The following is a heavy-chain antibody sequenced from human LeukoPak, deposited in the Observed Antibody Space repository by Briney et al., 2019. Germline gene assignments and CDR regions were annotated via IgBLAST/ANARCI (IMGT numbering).Heavy chain of an antibody. V-gene: IGHV3-33*01. CDR2: IWYDGSNK. CDR1: GITFSSYG. D-gene: IGHD6-13*01. J-gene: IGHJ3*02. CDR3: ARDRKEQQRYDAFNI. Sequence: GGSLRLSCAASGITFSSYGMHWVRQAPPKDLEGVGKIWYDGSNKFCADSVKGRFTISRDNSKNTLFLQMNSLRAEDTAVYYCARDRKEQQRYDAFNIWGQGTMVTVSS.